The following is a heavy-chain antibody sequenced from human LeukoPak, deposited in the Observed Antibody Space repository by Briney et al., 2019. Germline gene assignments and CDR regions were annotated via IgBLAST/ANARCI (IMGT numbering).Heavy chain of an antibody. Sequence: PGGSLRVSCAASAYTFSTYWMRWVRQAPGKGLVWVSRINSDGSSTRYADSVKGRFTISRDNTKNTLYLQMNSLRAEDTAVYYCVREDSVNFPDAFDIWGQGTMVTVSS. J-gene: IGHJ3*02. CDR1: AYTFSTYW. CDR2: INSDGSST. D-gene: IGHD5/OR15-5a*01. V-gene: IGHV3-74*01. CDR3: VREDSVNFPDAFDI.